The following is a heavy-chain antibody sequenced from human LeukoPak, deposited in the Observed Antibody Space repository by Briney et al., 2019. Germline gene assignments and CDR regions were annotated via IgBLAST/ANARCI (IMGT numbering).Heavy chain of an antibody. J-gene: IGHJ5*02. V-gene: IGHV1-18*01. CDR2: ISAYNANT. CDR3: ARDLRRITMVRGVIRWFDP. CDR1: GYTFTSYV. Sequence: ASVKVSCKASGYTFTSYVISWVRQAPGQGLEWMGWISAYNANTDDAEKLQGRVTMTTVTSTSTAYMEQRSLRSDETAVYYGARDLRRITMVRGVIRWFDPWGQGTLVTVSS. D-gene: IGHD3-10*01.